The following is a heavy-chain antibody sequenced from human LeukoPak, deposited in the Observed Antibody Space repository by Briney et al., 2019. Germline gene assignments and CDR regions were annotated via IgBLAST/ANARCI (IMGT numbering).Heavy chain of an antibody. CDR3: ARGVGAVARQYYFDY. D-gene: IGHD6-19*01. J-gene: IGHJ4*02. CDR2: IYYSGST. V-gene: IGHV4-59*01. Sequence: PSETLSLTCTVSGGSISSYYWNWIRQPPGKGLEWIGYIYYSGSTNYNPSLKSRVTISVDTSKNQFSLKLSSVTAADTAVYYCARGVGAVARQYYFDYWGQGTLVTVSS. CDR1: GGSISSYY.